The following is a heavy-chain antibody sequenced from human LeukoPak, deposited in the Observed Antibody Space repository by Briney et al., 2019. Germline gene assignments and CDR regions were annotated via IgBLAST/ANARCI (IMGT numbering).Heavy chain of an antibody. CDR3: ARHSGYYYARDAFDI. CDR2: IYYSGST. CDR1: GGSISSSNW. D-gene: IGHD3-22*01. Sequence: SGTLSLTCAVSGGSISSSNWWSWVRQPPGKGLEWIGSIYYSGSTYYNPSLKSRVTISVDTSKNQFSLKLSSVTAADTAVYYCARHSGYYYARDAFDIWGQGTMVTVSS. V-gene: IGHV4-4*02. J-gene: IGHJ3*02.